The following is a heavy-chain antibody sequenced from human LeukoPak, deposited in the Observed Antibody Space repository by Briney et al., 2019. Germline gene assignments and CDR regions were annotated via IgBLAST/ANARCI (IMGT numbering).Heavy chain of an antibody. V-gene: IGHV3-30*02. CDR3: AKVHTSSWGFFEV. Sequence: PGGSLRLSCAASGFTFSSYSMNWVRQAPGKGLEWVAFIRNDGSTKYYADSVKGRFTISRDNSKNTLYLDMNSLTIEETAVYYCAKVHTSSWGFFEVWGRGAPVTVSS. J-gene: IGHJ2*01. D-gene: IGHD6-13*01. CDR1: GFTFSSYS. CDR2: IRNDGSTK.